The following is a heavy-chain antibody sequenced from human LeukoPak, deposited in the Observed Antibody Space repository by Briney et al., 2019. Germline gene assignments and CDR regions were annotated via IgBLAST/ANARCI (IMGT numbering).Heavy chain of an antibody. CDR2: IWYDGSNK. D-gene: IGHD5-12*01. J-gene: IGHJ4*02. CDR3: AKDYSGYDLFDY. Sequence: GGSLRLSCAASGFTFSSYGMHWVRQAPGKGLEWVAVIWYDGSNKYYADSVKGRFTISRDNSKNTLYLQTNSLRAEDTAVYYCAKDYSGYDLFDYWGQGTLVTVSS. CDR1: GFTFSSYG. V-gene: IGHV3-33*06.